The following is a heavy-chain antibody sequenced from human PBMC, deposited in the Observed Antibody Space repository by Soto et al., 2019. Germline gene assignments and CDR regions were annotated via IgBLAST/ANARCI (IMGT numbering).Heavy chain of an antibody. CDR1: GGSISSYY. V-gene: IGHV4-59*01. CDR2: IYYSGST. D-gene: IGHD2-21*01. CDR3: ARDRSNLWGETNNWFDP. J-gene: IGHJ5*02. Sequence: SETLSLTCTVSGGSISSYYWSWIRQPPGKGLEWIGYIYYSGSTNYNPSLKSRVTISVDTSKNQFSLKLSSVTAADTAVYYCARDRSNLWGETNNWFDPWGQGTLVTVSS.